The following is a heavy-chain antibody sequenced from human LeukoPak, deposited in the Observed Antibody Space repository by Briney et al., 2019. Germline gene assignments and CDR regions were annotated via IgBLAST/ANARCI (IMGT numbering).Heavy chain of an antibody. CDR1: GYGFSSYW. Sequence: GESLKVSCKGSGYGFSSYWIGWVRQMPGKGLEYMGIICPGDSDTRYSQSFQGQVTISADKSITTAYLQWSSLKASDTAMYYCARHTTVGGSLRFDYWGQGTLVTVSS. CDR3: ARHTTVGGSLRFDY. D-gene: IGHD4-23*01. V-gene: IGHV5-51*01. CDR2: ICPGDSDT. J-gene: IGHJ4*02.